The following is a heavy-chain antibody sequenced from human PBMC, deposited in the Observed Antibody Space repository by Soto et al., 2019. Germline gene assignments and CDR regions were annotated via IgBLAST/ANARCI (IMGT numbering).Heavy chain of an antibody. J-gene: IGHJ4*02. CDR3: ARRNGDYLVDY. CDR2: VYPGDSDT. D-gene: IGHD4-17*01. Sequence: ESLKISCKGSGYSFTSYWIAWVRQMPGKGLEWMGIVYPGDSDTRYSPSFQGQVTMSADKSISTAYLQWSSLRASDTAIYYCARRNGDYLVDYWGQGTLVTVSS. V-gene: IGHV5-51*01. CDR1: GYSFTSYW.